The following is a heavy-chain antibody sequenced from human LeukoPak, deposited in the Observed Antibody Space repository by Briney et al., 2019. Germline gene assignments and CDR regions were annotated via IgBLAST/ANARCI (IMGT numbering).Heavy chain of an antibody. CDR3: ARGRSTGYPYYFEY. J-gene: IGHJ4*02. D-gene: IGHD5-12*01. CDR2: IIPIFGTA. Sequence: ASVKVSCKASGGTFSSYAISWVRQAPGQGLEWMGRIIPIFGTANYAQKFQGRVTITADKSTSTAYMELSSLRSEDTAVYYCARGRSTGYPYYFEYWGQGTLVTVSS. CDR1: GGTFSSYA. V-gene: IGHV1-69*06.